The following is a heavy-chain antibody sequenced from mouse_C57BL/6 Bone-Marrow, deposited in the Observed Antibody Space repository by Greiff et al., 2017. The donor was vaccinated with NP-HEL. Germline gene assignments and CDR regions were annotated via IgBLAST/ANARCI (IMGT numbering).Heavy chain of an antibody. D-gene: IGHD1-1*01. CDR3: AKPGSVYYGSSCYAMDY. V-gene: IGHV2-3*01. CDR1: GFSLTSYG. CDR2: IWGDGST. Sequence: VKLMESGPGLVAPSQSLSITCTVSGFSLTSYGVSWVRQPPGKGLEWLGVIWGDGSTNYHSALISRLSISKDNSKSQVYLKLNSLQTDDTATYYCAKPGSVYYGSSCYAMDYWGQGTSVTVSS. J-gene: IGHJ4*01.